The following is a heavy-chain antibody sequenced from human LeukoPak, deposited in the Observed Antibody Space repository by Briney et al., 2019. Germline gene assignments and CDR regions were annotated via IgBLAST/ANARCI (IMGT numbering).Heavy chain of an antibody. CDR1: GYSFTSYW. J-gene: IGHJ4*02. CDR3: ARSRAVAAIDY. Sequence: GESLKISCKGSGYSFTSYWIGWVRQMPGKGLEWMGIIYPGDSDTRYSPSFQGQVTISADKSIGTAYLQWSSLKALDTAMYYCARSRAVAAIDYWGQGTLVTVSS. V-gene: IGHV5-51*01. CDR2: IYPGDSDT. D-gene: IGHD6-19*01.